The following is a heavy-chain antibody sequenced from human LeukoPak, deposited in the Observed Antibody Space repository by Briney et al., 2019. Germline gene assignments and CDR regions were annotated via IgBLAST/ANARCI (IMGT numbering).Heavy chain of an antibody. V-gene: IGHV3-30*02. D-gene: IGHD2-15*01. CDR2: IRFDGTNK. J-gene: IGHJ4*02. CDR3: ARRAGSYPHSYDY. CDR1: GFTFSSYA. Sequence: GGSLRLSCAASGFTFSSYAMHWVRQAPGKGLEWVTFIRFDGTNKYYADSVKGRFTISRDNSKNTLYLQMNSLRAEDTAVYYCARRAGSYPHSYDYWGQGTLVTVSS.